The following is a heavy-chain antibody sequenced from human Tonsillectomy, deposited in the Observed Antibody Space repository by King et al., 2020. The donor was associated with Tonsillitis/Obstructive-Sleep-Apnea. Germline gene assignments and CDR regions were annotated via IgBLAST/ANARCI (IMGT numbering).Heavy chain of an antibody. V-gene: IGHV1-46*01. D-gene: IGHD6-6*01. CDR3: ARDGSVATRPLDY. CDR2: INPSGGST. Sequence: QLVQSGAEVKKPGASVKVSCKASGYTFTSYYIHWVRQAPGQGLEWMGIINPSGGSTNYAQEFQGRVTMTRETSTSTVYMERSSLRSEETAVYYCARDGSVATRPLDYWGQGTLVTVSS. CDR1: GYTFTSYY. J-gene: IGHJ4*02.